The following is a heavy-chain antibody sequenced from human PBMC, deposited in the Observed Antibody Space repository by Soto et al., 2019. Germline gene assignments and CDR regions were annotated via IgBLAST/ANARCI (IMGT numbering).Heavy chain of an antibody. D-gene: IGHD3-22*01. CDR1: GFTFSSYA. CDR2: ISGSGGST. CDR3: AKSPYDSSGPPTVLDY. V-gene: IGHV3-23*01. J-gene: IGHJ4*02. Sequence: SLRLSCAASGFTFSSYAMSWVRQAPGKGLEWVSAISGSGGSTYYADSVKGRFTISRDNSKNTLYLQMNSLRAEDTAVYYCAKSPYDSSGPPTVLDYWGQGTLVTVSS.